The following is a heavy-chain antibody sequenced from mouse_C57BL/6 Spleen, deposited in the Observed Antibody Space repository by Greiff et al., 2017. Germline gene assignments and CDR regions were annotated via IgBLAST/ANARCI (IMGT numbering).Heavy chain of an antibody. CDR2: IDPSDSYT. D-gene: IGHD2-5*01. CDR1: GYTFTSSW. CDR3: ARDSSNHGNFDY. J-gene: IGHJ2*01. Sequence: VQLQQPGAELVRPGTSVKLSCKASGYTFTSSWMHWVKQRPGQGLEWIGVIDPSDSYTNYNQKFKGKATLTVDTSSSTAYMQLSSLTSEDSAVYYCARDSSNHGNFDYWGQGTTLTVSS. V-gene: IGHV1-59*01.